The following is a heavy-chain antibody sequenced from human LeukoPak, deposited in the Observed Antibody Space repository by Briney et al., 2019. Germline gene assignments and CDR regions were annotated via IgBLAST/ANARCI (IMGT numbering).Heavy chain of an antibody. Sequence: ASVKVSCKASGYTFTSYYMHWVRQAPGQGLEWMGIINPSGGSTSYAQKFQGRVTMTRDTSTSTVYMELSSLRSEDTAVYYCAREGRITMVRGAPDYWGQRTLVTVSS. CDR1: GYTFTSYY. CDR2: INPSGGST. V-gene: IGHV1-46*01. CDR3: AREGRITMVRGAPDY. J-gene: IGHJ4*02. D-gene: IGHD3-10*01.